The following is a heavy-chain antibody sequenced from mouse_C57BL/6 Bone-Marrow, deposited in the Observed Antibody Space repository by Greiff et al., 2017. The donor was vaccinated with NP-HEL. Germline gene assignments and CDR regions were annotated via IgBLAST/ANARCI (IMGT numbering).Heavy chain of an antibody. CDR2: IDPEDGET. CDR3: ARPANWAYYAMDY. D-gene: IGHD4-1*01. CDR1: GFNIKDYY. Sequence: EVKLEESGAELVKPGASVKLSCTASGFNIKDYYMHWVKQRTEQGLEWIGRIDPEDGETKYAPKFQGKATITADTSSNTAYLQLSSLTSEDTAVYYCARPANWAYYAMDYWGQGTSVTVSS. J-gene: IGHJ4*01. V-gene: IGHV14-2*01.